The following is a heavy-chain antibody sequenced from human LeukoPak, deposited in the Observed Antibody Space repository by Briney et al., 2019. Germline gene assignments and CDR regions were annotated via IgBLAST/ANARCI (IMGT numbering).Heavy chain of an antibody. V-gene: IGHV1-69*04. Sequence: GASVKVSCKASGGTFSSYAISWVRQAPGQGLEWMGRIIPILGIANYAQKFQGRVTITADKSTSTAYMELSSLRSEDTAVYYCARDQDDYAFDYWGQGTLVTVSS. CDR3: ARDQDDYAFDY. D-gene: IGHD3-16*01. CDR1: GGTFSSYA. CDR2: IIPILGIA. J-gene: IGHJ4*02.